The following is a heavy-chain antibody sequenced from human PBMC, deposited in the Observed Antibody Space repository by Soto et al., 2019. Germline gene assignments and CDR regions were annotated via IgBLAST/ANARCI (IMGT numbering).Heavy chain of an antibody. CDR1: GFTFSSYA. V-gene: IGHV3-30-3*01. Sequence: QVQLVESGGGVVQPGRSLRLSCAASGFTFSSYAMHWVRQAPGKGLEWVAVISYDGSNKYYADSVKGRFTISRDNSKNTLDLKMNSLKAEDTAVYCCARDLGLEYSSSPAGVWGQGTLVTVSS. CDR2: ISYDGSNK. D-gene: IGHD6-6*01. J-gene: IGHJ4*02. CDR3: ARDLGLEYSSSPAGV.